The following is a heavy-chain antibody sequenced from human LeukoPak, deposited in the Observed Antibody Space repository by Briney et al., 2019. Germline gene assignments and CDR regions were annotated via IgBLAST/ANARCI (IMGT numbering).Heavy chain of an antibody. CDR3: ARDAGFGYWVVDY. D-gene: IGHD5-12*01. CDR2: MKPDGTEK. J-gene: IGHJ4*02. V-gene: IGHV3-7*01. CDR1: GFTFSNYW. Sequence: GGSLRLSCEGSGFTFSNYWINWVRQAPGEGLEWVAHMKPDGTEKYYLDSVKGRFTISRDNAKNSLYLQMNSLRPEDTAVYYCARDAGFGYWVVDYWGQGTLVTVSS.